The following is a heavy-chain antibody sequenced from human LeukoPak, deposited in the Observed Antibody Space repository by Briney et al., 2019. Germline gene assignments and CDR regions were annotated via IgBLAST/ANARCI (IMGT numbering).Heavy chain of an antibody. V-gene: IGHV4-34*01. Sequence: SETLSLTCAVYGGSFSGYYWSWIRQPPGKGLEWIGEINHSGSTNYNPSLKSRVTISVDTSKNQFSLKLSSVNAADTAVYYCARGSLSGGDILTGYGSFDYWGQGTLVTVSS. CDR2: INHSGST. D-gene: IGHD3-9*01. CDR1: GGSFSGYY. J-gene: IGHJ4*02. CDR3: ARGSLSGGDILTGYGSFDY.